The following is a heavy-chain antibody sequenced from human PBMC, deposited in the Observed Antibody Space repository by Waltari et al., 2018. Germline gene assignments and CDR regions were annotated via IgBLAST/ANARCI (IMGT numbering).Heavy chain of an antibody. CDR1: EYTFTSYW. CDR2: MYPGDSIT. Sequence: EVQLVESGAEVKKPGESLKISCKGSEYTFTSYWIGWVRHMPGKGLEWLGIMYPGDSITRYGPSFQGQVSISADKTIGTAYLQWSSLKASDPAMYYCARTENQPSGWGWYFELWGRGTLVTVSS. J-gene: IGHJ2*01. CDR3: ARTENQPSGWGWYFEL. V-gene: IGHV5-51*01. D-gene: IGHD6-19*01.